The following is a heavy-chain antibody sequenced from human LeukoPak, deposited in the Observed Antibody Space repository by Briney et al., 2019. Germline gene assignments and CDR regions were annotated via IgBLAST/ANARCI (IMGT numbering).Heavy chain of an antibody. CDR1: GFTFSSYW. CDR2: IKQDGSEK. Sequence: GGSLRLSCAASGFTFSSYWMSWVRQAPGKGLEWVANIKQDGSEKYYVDSVKGRFTISRDNAKNSLYLRMNSLRAEDTAVYYCARERGYAYYYYGMDVWGQGTTVTVSS. D-gene: IGHD5-12*01. J-gene: IGHJ6*02. V-gene: IGHV3-7*01. CDR3: ARERGYAYYYYGMDV.